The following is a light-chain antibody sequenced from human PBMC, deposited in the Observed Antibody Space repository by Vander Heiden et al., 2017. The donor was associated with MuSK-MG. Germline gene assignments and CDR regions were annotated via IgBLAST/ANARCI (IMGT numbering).Light chain of an antibody. J-gene: IGKJ1*01. CDR3: QQSYSTPWT. CDR2: AAS. V-gene: IGKV1-39*01. CDR1: QSISSS. Sequence: DIQMTQSPSSLSASVGDRVTITCRASQSISSSLNWYQQKPGKVPKLLIYAASSLQSGVPSRFSGSGSGTDFPLTISSLQPENFATYYCQQSYSTPWTFGQGTKVEIK.